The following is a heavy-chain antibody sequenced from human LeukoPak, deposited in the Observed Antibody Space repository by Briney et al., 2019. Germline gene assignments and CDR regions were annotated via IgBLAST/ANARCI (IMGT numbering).Heavy chain of an antibody. D-gene: IGHD2-15*01. CDR2: ISRSGTAL. V-gene: IGHV3-48*03. CDR1: GFIFSTYE. CDR3: ARVLGYCSGGSCQLFDY. Sequence: GGSLRLSCATSGFIFSTYEMNWVRQAPGKGLEWVAHISRSGTALYYADSVKGRFTISRDNARNSLDLQMNSLRAEDTAVYYCARVLGYCSGGSCQLFDYWGQGTLVTVSS. J-gene: IGHJ4*02.